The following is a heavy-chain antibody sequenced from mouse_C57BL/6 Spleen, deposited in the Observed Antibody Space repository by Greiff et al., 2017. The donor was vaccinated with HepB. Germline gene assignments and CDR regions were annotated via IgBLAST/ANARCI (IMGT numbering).Heavy chain of an antibody. D-gene: IGHD4-1*01. Sequence: EVKLVESGGGLVQPGGSLKLSCAASGFTFSDYYMYWVRQTPEKRLEWVAYISNGGGSTYYPDTVKGRFTISRDNAKNTLYLQMSRLKSEDTAMYYCARQMGRGSYAMDYWGQGTSVTVSS. CDR2: ISNGGGST. CDR1: GFTFSDYY. V-gene: IGHV5-12*01. J-gene: IGHJ4*01. CDR3: ARQMGRGSYAMDY.